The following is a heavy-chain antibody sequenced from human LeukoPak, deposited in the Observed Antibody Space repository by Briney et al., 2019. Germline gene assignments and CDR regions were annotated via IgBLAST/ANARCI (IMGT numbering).Heavy chain of an antibody. D-gene: IGHD3-10*01. J-gene: IGHJ4*02. Sequence: ASVKVSCKASGYTFTGYYMHWVRQAPGQGLEWMGWINPNSGGTNYAQKFQGRVTMTRDTSISTAYMELSRLRSDDTAVYYCARDAGGWFGELSPYYFDYWGQGTLVTVSS. CDR1: GYTFTGYY. V-gene: IGHV1-2*02. CDR3: ARDAGGWFGELSPYYFDY. CDR2: INPNSGGT.